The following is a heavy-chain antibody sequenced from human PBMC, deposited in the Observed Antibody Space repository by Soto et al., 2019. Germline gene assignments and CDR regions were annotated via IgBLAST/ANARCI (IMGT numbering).Heavy chain of an antibody. CDR3: AKDLREMATIRPDY. CDR1: GFTFSSFG. D-gene: IGHD5-12*01. Sequence: QVQLVESGGGVVQPGGSLRLSCAASGFTFSSFGIHWVRQAPGKGLEWVAVISYDGIDKNYGDSVKGRFTISRENSKNMVYLQMNSLSAEDTAVYYCAKDLREMATIRPDYWGQGILVTVSS. V-gene: IGHV3-30*18. J-gene: IGHJ4*02. CDR2: ISYDGIDK.